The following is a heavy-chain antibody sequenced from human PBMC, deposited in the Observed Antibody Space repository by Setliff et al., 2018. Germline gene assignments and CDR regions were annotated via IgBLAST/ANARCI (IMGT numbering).Heavy chain of an antibody. J-gene: IGHJ4*02. Sequence: SVKVSCKASGYTFTSYGISWVRQAPGQGLEWMGWISAYNGNTNYAQKLQGRVTMTTDTSTSTAYMELRSLRSDDTAVYYCARDKGYYGSGSYDYWGQGTLVTVSS. CDR1: GYTFTSYG. D-gene: IGHD3-10*01. V-gene: IGHV1-18*01. CDR3: ARDKGYYGSGSYDY. CDR2: ISAYNGNT.